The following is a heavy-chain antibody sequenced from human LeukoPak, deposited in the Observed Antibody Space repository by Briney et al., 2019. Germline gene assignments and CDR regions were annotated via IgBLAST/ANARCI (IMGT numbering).Heavy chain of an antibody. V-gene: IGHV4-59*01. CDR1: GGSISTYY. Sequence: KPSETLSLTCTVSGGSISTYYWSWIRQPPGKGLEWIGYIYYSGRTNYNPSLKSRVTISVDTSKNHFSLKLSSVTAADAAVYYCARAFYYDSTGYYYPFNYWGQGTLVTVSS. CDR2: IYYSGRT. J-gene: IGHJ4*02. D-gene: IGHD3-22*01. CDR3: ARAFYYDSTGYYYPFNY.